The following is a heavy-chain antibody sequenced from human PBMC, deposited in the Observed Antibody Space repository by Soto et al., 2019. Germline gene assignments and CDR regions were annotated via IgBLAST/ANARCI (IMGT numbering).Heavy chain of an antibody. J-gene: IGHJ4*02. CDR2: IYYSGST. D-gene: IGHD3-3*01. Sequence: QVQLQESGPGLVKPSQTLSLTCTVSGGSISSGGYYWSWIRQHPGKGLEWIGYIYYSGSTYYNPSLKSRLTISVDTSKNQFSLKLSSVTAADTAVYYCATFPTDFLSGYYMGQVENFDYWGQGTLVTVSS. V-gene: IGHV4-31*03. CDR3: ATFPTDFLSGYYMGQVENFDY. CDR1: GGSISSGGYY.